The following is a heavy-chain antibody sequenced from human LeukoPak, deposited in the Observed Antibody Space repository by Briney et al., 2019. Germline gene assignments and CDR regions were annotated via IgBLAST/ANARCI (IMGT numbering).Heavy chain of an antibody. Sequence: SSVKLCCKASGYTFTCYYKKWVRQHPGQGLEWMGWINHNSGGTNYEQKFQGRVTITRDTSISTADIELSRLRSEDTAVYYCARERKGYYGSDVCGQGTTVTVSS. CDR2: INHNSGGT. D-gene: IGHD1-14*01. CDR3: ARERKGYYGSDV. V-gene: IGHV1-2*02. J-gene: IGHJ6*02. CDR1: GYTFTCYY.